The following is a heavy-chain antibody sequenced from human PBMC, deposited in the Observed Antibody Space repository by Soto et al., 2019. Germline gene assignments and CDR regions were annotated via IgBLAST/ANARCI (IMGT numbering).Heavy chain of an antibody. CDR3: ARGHYDILTGYYIGFDY. V-gene: IGHV4-59*01. CDR2: IYYSGST. CDR1: GGSISSYY. D-gene: IGHD3-9*01. Sequence: PSETLSLTCTVSGGSISSYYWSWIRQPPGKGLEWIGYIYYSGSTNYNPSLKSRVTISVDTSKNQFSLKLSSVTAADTAVYYCARGHYDILTGYYIGFDYWGQGTLVTVSS. J-gene: IGHJ4*02.